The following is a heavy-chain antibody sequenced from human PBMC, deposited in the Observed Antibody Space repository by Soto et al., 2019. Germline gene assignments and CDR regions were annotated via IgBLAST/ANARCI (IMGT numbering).Heavy chain of an antibody. V-gene: IGHV3-11*06. CDR3: ARGVYSRGWYGYSGMEV. Sequence: GGSLRRSCAASGFTFSDYYMSWIRQAPGKGLEWVSYISGSSSYTNYADSVKGRFTISRDNAKNSLYLRMNSLRAEDTAVYYCARGVYSRGWYGYSGMEVWGQGTTVTVSS. CDR2: ISGSSSYT. D-gene: IGHD6-19*01. CDR1: GFTFSDYY. J-gene: IGHJ6*02.